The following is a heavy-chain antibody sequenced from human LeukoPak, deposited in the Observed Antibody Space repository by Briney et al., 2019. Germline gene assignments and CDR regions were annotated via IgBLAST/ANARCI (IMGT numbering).Heavy chain of an antibody. Sequence: PSETLSLTCTVSGYSISSGYYWGWIRQPPGKGLEWIGSIYYTGSTYYNPSLKSRVTISVDTSKNQFSLKLSSVTAADTAVYYCRSTDTAMGPFDYWGQGTLVTVSP. CDR3: RSTDTAMGPFDY. CDR2: IYYTGST. CDR1: GYSISSGYY. D-gene: IGHD5-18*01. J-gene: IGHJ4*02. V-gene: IGHV4-38-2*02.